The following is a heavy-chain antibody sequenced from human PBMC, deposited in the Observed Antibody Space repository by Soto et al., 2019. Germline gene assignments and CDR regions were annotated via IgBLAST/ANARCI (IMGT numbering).Heavy chain of an antibody. CDR2: ISPSGSIT. CDR3: ARGQPGYGNFDC. D-gene: IGHD5-12*01. J-gene: IGHJ4*02. Sequence: PWGSRRLSCAASGFAVSSCWMHWVRQAPGKGLVWVSRISPSGSITYYADSVRGRLTISKDTAKNTLYLQINSLGAEDTAVYYCARGQPGYGNFDCWGKGNLLIVSS. V-gene: IGHV3-74*01. CDR1: GFAVSSCW.